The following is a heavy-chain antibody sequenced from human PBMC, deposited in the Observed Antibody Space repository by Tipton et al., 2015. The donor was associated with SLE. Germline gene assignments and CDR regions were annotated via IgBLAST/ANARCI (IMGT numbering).Heavy chain of an antibody. Sequence: QLVQSGAEVKKPGASVKVSCKASGYTFTSYGISWVRQAPGQGLEWMGWISVYNGNTNYAQNLQGRVTMTTDTSTSTAYMELRSLRSDDTAVYYCARGGAAAGREGYYYMDVWGKGTTVTVSS. CDR2: ISVYNGNT. CDR1: GYTFTSYG. V-gene: IGHV1-18*01. D-gene: IGHD6-13*01. CDR3: ARGGAAAGREGYYYMDV. J-gene: IGHJ6*03.